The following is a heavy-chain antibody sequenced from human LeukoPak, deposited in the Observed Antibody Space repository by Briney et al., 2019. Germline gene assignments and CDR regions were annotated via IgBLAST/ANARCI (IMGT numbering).Heavy chain of an antibody. J-gene: IGHJ6*02. D-gene: IGHD3-22*01. Sequence: TLSLTCTVSGGSISSGAYYWGWIRQHPGKGLEWIGNIYSSGSTYYNPSLKSRVTVSVHTSENQFSLKLASVTAADTAVYYCARGDSGGYYPHYHYYGMDVWGQGTTVTVSS. CDR2: IYSSGST. CDR1: GGSISSGAYY. V-gene: IGHV4-31*03. CDR3: ARGDSGGYYPHYHYYGMDV.